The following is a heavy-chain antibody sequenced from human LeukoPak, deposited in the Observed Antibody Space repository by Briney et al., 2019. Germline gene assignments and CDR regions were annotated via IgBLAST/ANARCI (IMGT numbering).Heavy chain of an antibody. J-gene: IGHJ4*02. CDR1: GGSISSSSYY. CDR2: IYYSGST. Sequence: SETLSLTCTVSGGSISSSSYYWGWIRQPPGKGLEWIGSIYYSGSTYYNPSLKSRVTISVDTSKNQFSLKLSSVTAADTAVYYCARHFIAVAGSYLDYWGQGTLVTVSS. V-gene: IGHV4-39*01. CDR3: ARHFIAVAGSYLDY. D-gene: IGHD6-19*01.